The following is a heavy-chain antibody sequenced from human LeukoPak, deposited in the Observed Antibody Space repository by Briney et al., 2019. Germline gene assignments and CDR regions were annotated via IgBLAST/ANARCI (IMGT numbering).Heavy chain of an antibody. CDR1: GFTFDDYA. D-gene: IGHD4-23*01. CDR3: AKGLTTVVTRGAFDI. Sequence: PGGSLRLSCAASGFTFDDYAIHWVRQAPGKGLEWVSVISGDGGSTYYADAAKGRFTISRDNSKNSLYLQMNSLRSEDTALYYCAKGLTTVVTRGAFDIWGQGTMVTVSS. V-gene: IGHV3-43*02. J-gene: IGHJ3*02. CDR2: ISGDGGST.